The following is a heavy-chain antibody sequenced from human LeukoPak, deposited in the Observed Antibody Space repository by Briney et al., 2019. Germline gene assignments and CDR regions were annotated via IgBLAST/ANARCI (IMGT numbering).Heavy chain of an antibody. Sequence: SETLSLTCTVAGGSISNYYWSWIRQPAGKGLEWIGRVYTSGSTNYNPSLKSRVTMSVDTSKNQFSLKLNSVTAADTAVYYCAREWLVAATNWYFDLWGRGTLVTVSS. V-gene: IGHV4-4*07. CDR2: VYTSGST. J-gene: IGHJ2*01. D-gene: IGHD2-15*01. CDR1: GGSISNYY. CDR3: AREWLVAATNWYFDL.